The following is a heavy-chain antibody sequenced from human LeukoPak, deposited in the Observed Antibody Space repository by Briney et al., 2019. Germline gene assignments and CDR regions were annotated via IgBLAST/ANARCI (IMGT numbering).Heavy chain of an antibody. CDR3: ARLPYCSGVSCRDY. J-gene: IGHJ4*02. D-gene: IGHD2-15*01. V-gene: IGHV4-59*08. CDR1: GGSISSYF. Sequence: SETLFLTCTVSGGSISSYFWSWIRQPPGKGLEWIGYIYYSGSTNYNPSLKSRVTISVDTSKKQFSLKMSSVTAADTAVYYCARLPYCSGVSCRDYWGQGTLVTVSS. CDR2: IYYSGST.